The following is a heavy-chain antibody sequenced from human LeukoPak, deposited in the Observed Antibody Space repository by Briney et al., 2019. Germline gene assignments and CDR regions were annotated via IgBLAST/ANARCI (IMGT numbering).Heavy chain of an antibody. D-gene: IGHD4-11*01. CDR3: ATTGGNYDY. CDR1: GYTFTGYY. Sequence: ASVKVSCKASGYTFTGYYMHWVRQAPGQGLEWMGWMNPNSGNTGYAQKFQGRVTITRNTSISTAYMELSSLRSEDTAVYYCATTGGNYDYWGQGTLVTVSS. V-gene: IGHV1-8*03. CDR2: MNPNSGNT. J-gene: IGHJ4*02.